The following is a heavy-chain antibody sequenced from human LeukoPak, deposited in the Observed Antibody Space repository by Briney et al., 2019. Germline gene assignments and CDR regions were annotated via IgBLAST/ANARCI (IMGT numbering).Heavy chain of an antibody. CDR1: GFTFSTYW. D-gene: IGHD3-16*01. CDR2: INSDGSST. Sequence: GGSLRLSCAASGFTFSTYWMHWVRQAPGKGLVWVSRINSDGSSTSYADSVKGRFTISRDNVKSTLYQQMNSLRAEDTAVYYCARALFLGDWFDPWGQGTLVTVSS. CDR3: ARALFLGDWFDP. J-gene: IGHJ5*02. V-gene: IGHV3-74*01.